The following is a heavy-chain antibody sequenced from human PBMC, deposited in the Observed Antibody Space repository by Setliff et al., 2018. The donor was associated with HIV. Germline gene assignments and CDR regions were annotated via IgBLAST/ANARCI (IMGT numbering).Heavy chain of an antibody. CDR3: ARPRRVRSRAWYWFDI. CDR2: IYYSGST. V-gene: IGHV4-39*07. Sequence: SETLSLTCTVSGGSISSSSYYWGWIRQPPGKGLEWIGNIYYSGSTYYNPSLKSRVTISVDSSKNQFSLNLFSVTAADTAVYYCARPRRVRSRAWYWFDIWGQGTLVTVSS. J-gene: IGHJ5*02. CDR1: GGSISSSSYY. D-gene: IGHD6-19*01.